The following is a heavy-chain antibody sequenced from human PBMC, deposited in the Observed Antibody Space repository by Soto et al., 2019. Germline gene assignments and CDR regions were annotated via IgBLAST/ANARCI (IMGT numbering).Heavy chain of an antibody. CDR2: IIPIFGTA. Sequence: QVQLVQSGAEVTKPGSSVKVSCKASGGTFSSYAISWVRQAPGQGLEWIGGIIPIFGTANYAQKFQGRVTITADESTSPAYMELSSLRSEDTAVYYCARNQVPAAIRVGDYGMDVWGQGTTVTVSS. D-gene: IGHD2-2*02. CDR1: GGTFSSYA. CDR3: ARNQVPAAIRVGDYGMDV. J-gene: IGHJ6*02. V-gene: IGHV1-69*01.